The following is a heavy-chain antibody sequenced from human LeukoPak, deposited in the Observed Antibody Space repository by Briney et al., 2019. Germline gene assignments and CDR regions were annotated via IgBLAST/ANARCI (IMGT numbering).Heavy chain of an antibody. CDR1: GFTFNAYA. J-gene: IGHJ4*02. D-gene: IGHD2-21*02. V-gene: IGHV3-30*02. CDR2: IRKDGYDE. Sequence: GGSLRLSCAASGFTFNAYAMHWVRQAPGKGLEWVAFIRKDGYDEKYADSVKGRFTISRDNSKNMIYLHMNNLQTEDTSIYFCAKDRGDYPPYLGHWGRGTLVTVSS. CDR3: AKDRGDYPPYLGH.